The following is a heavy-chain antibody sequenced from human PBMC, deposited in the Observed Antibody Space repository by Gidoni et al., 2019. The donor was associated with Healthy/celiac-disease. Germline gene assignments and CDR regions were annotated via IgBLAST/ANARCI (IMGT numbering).Heavy chain of an antibody. V-gene: IGHV5-51*01. CDR1: GYSVTSYW. Sequence: EVKLVQSGAEGKKPGEYLKSSCKSAGYSVTSYWMGWVRQMHGKGLEWRGIIYPGDSDTRYSPSFHGQVTISSDTSISTAYLQWSRLKASDPAMYYCARHASQLRDGYNYYAFDIWGQGTMVTVSS. J-gene: IGHJ3*02. CDR2: IYPGDSDT. CDR3: ARHASQLRDGYNYYAFDI. D-gene: IGHD5-12*01.